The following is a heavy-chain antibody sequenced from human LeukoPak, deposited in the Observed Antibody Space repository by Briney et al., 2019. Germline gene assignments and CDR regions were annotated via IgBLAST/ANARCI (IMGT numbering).Heavy chain of an antibody. V-gene: IGHV4-39*01. CDR3: ARHFGLFDP. CDR2: IYYSGST. CDR1: GGSISSSSYY. D-gene: IGHD3-3*01. Sequence: SETLSLTCTVSGGSISSSSYYWVCVRQPPGKGMEWIGSIYYSGSTYYNPSLKSRVTISVDTSKNQFSLKLSSVTAADTAVYYCARHFGLFDPWGQGTMVSVCS. J-gene: IGHJ5*02.